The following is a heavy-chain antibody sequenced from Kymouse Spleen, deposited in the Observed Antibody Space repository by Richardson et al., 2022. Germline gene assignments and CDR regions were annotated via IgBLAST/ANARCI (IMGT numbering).Heavy chain of an antibody. D-gene: IGHD3-10*01. J-gene: IGHJ6*02. CDR1: GGSVSSGSYY. CDR2: IYYSGST. V-gene: IGHV4-61*01. CDR3: AREEVGFGELYYYYYGMDV. Sequence: QVQLQESGPGLVKPSETLSLTCTVSGGSVSSGSYYWSWIRQPPGKGLEWIGYIYYSGSTNYNPSLKSRVTISVDTSKNQFSLKLSSVTAADTAVYYCAREEVGFGELYYYYYGMDVWGQGTTVTVSS.